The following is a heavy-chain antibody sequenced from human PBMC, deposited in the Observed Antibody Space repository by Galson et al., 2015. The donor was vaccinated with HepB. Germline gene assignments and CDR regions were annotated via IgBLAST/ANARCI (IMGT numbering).Heavy chain of an antibody. CDR2: INPNSGGT. V-gene: IGHV1-2*06. CDR1: GYTFTGYY. Sequence: SVKVSCKASGYTFTGYYMHWVRQAPGQGLEWMGRINPNSGGTNYAQKFQGRVTMTRDTSISTAYMELSRLRSDDTAVYYCARVPAFYDSSGYFRVNWYFDLWGRGTLVTVSS. D-gene: IGHD3-22*01. CDR3: ARVPAFYDSSGYFRVNWYFDL. J-gene: IGHJ2*01.